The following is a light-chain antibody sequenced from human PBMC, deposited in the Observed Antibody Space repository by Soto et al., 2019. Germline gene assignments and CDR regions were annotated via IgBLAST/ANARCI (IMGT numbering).Light chain of an antibody. CDR2: GNR. J-gene: IGLJ3*02. V-gene: IGLV1-40*01. CDR3: QAYDYSLTAFV. CDR1: NSNLGAGYD. Sequence: QSALTQPPSVSGAPGQRVTTSCTGNNSNLGAGYDVHWYQQLPGAAPKLVIFGNRNRPSGVPERFSGSKSGTSASLAITGLQAEDEADYYCQAYDYSLTAFVFGGGTKLTVL.